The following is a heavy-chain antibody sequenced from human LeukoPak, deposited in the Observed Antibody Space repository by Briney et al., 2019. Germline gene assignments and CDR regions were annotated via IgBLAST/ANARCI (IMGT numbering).Heavy chain of an antibody. V-gene: IGHV1-18*01. CDR1: GCTFTSYG. CDR3: ARALYYYDSSGYYYFDY. J-gene: IGHJ4*02. Sequence: SVKVSCKASGCTFTSYGISWVRQAPGQGLEWMGWISAYNGNTNYAQKLQGRVTMTTDTSTSTAYMELRSLRSDDTAVYYCARALYYYDSSGYYYFDYWGQGTLVTVSS. CDR2: ISAYNGNT. D-gene: IGHD3-22*01.